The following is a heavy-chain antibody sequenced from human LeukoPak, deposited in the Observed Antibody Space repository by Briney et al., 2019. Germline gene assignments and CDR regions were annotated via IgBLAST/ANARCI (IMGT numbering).Heavy chain of an antibody. CDR3: ARVVIRRATYDY. CDR1: GFTFSSYA. D-gene: IGHD1-26*01. CDR2: ISYDGSNK. V-gene: IGHV3-30*04. J-gene: IGHJ4*02. Sequence: PGGSLRLSCAASGFTFSSYAMHWVRRAPGKGLEWVAVISYDGSNKYYADSVKGRFTISRDNSKNTLYLQMNSLRAEDTAVYYCARVVIRRATYDYWGQGTLVTVSS.